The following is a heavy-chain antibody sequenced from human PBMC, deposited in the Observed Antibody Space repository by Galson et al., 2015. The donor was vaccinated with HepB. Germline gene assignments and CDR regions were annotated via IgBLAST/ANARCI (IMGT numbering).Heavy chain of an antibody. CDR1: GFTFSSYN. D-gene: IGHD3-22*01. J-gene: IGHJ4*02. V-gene: IGHV3-48*01. CDR3: ARDLGSGYPLGY. Sequence: LRLSCAASGFTFSSYNMNWVRQAPGKGLEWVSYISSSSTIYYADSVKGRFTISRDNAKNSLYLQMNSLRAEDTAVYHCARDLGSGYPLGYWGQGTLVTVSS. CDR2: ISSSSTI.